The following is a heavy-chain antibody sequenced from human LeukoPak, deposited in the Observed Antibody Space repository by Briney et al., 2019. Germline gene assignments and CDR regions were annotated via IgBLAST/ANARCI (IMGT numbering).Heavy chain of an antibody. CDR1: GVSISSSNSY. J-gene: IGHJ4*02. Sequence: PSETLSLTCTISGVSISSSNSYWGWIRQPPGKGLEWIGGIYYSGNTYYNASLKSQVSISIDTSKNQFSLKLNSVTAADAAVYYCARSIMTSVTTFGYWGQGTLVTVSS. V-gene: IGHV4-39*01. D-gene: IGHD4-17*01. CDR2: IYYSGNT. CDR3: ARSIMTSVTTFGY.